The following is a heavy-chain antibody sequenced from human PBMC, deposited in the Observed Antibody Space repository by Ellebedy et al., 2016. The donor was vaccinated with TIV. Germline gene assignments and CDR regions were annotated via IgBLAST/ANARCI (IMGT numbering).Heavy chain of an antibody. CDR3: AKDPRPGYSATYYYFAY. D-gene: IGHD1-26*01. CDR2: ISNGGDTT. J-gene: IGHJ4*02. CDR1: GFTFGCCA. V-gene: IGHV3-23*01. Sequence: GESLKISCAASGFTFGCCAMGWVRQAPGKGLEWVSVISNGGDTTYADSVKGRFTISRDNSKRTLYLQMNSLRADDTAIYYCAKDPRPGYSATYYYFAYWGQGTLVTVSS.